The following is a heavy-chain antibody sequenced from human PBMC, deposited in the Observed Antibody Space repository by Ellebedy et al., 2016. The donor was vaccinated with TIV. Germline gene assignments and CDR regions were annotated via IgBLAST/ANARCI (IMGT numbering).Heavy chain of an antibody. V-gene: IGHV3-7*01. CDR3: ARSYSSSWYAGGVYRYGMDV. CDR2: IKQDGSEK. D-gene: IGHD6-13*01. Sequence: GESLKISCAASGFTFSSYWMSWVRQAPGKGLEWVANIKQDGSEKYYVDSVKGRFTISRDNAKNSLYLQMNSLRAEDTAVYYCARSYSSSWYAGGVYRYGMDVWGQGTTVTVSS. CDR1: GFTFSSYW. J-gene: IGHJ6*02.